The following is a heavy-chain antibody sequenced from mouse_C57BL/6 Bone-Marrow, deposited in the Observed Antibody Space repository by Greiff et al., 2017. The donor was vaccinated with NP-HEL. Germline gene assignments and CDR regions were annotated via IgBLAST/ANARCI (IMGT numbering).Heavy chain of an antibody. CDR3: TTSYYDYFDY. D-gene: IGHD2-4*01. V-gene: IGHV14-4*01. CDR1: GFNIKDDY. Sequence: EVQLQQSGAELVRPGASVKLSCTASGFNIKDDYMHWVKQRPEQGLEWIGWIDPENGDTESASQFQGKATITADTSSNTAYLQLSSLTSEDTAVYYCTTSYYDYFDYWGQGTTLTVSS. J-gene: IGHJ2*01. CDR2: IDPENGDT.